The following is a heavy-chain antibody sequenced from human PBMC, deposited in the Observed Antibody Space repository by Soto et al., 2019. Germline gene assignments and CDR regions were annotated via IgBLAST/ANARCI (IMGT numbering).Heavy chain of an antibody. CDR1: GFTFSNYA. D-gene: IGHD6-13*01. V-gene: IGHV3-23*01. Sequence: EVQLLESGGGLVQPGGSLRLSCAASGFTFSNYAMTWVREAPGKGLDWVSVITGSGGGTYFVDSVKGRFTISRDNSKNTVYLQMNSLRAEDTAVSYCAKRPLTAAGFDYWGQGTLVTVSS. CDR2: ITGSGGGT. J-gene: IGHJ4*02. CDR3: AKRPLTAAGFDY.